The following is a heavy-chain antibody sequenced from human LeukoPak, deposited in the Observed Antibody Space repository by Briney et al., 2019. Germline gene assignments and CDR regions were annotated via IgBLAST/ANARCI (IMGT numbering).Heavy chain of an antibody. J-gene: IGHJ4*02. CDR1: EFIFSGYW. CDR3: ARDGFVGAADY. D-gene: IGHD6-13*01. V-gene: IGHV3-7*01. CDR2: IKQDGSEK. Sequence: GGSLRLSCAASEFIFSGYWMNWVRQAPGKGLEWVANIKQDGSEKQYVDSVGGRFTISRDNAKNSLYLQMNSLRVEDTAVYYCARDGFVGAADYWGQGTLVTVSS.